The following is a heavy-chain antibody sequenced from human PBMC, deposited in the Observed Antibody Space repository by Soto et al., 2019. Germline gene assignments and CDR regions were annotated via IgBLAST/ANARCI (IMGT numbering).Heavy chain of an antibody. CDR3: ARDLGGFPDY. V-gene: IGHV1-18*01. D-gene: IGHD5-12*01. Sequence: QVQLVQSGAEVKKPGASVKVSCKASGYTFTSYGISWVRQAPGQGLEWMGWINPYNVNTKYAKKLQGRVTMTTDTSTSTAYMELRSLRSDDTDVYHCARDLGGFPDYWGQGTLVTVSS. J-gene: IGHJ4*02. CDR2: INPYNVNT. CDR1: GYTFTSYG.